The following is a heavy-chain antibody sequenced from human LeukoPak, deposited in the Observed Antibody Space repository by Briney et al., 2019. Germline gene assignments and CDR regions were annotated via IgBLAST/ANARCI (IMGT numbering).Heavy chain of an antibody. D-gene: IGHD2-15*01. CDR3: ARSPTGGSPFFDY. J-gene: IGHJ4*02. V-gene: IGHV4-59*01. CDR2: IYYSGGT. CDR1: GGSISTYY. Sequence: SETLSLTCTVSGGSISTYYWSWIRQPPGKGLEWIGYIYYSGGTNYNPSLKSRLTISVDTSKNQFSLWLSSVTAADTAVYYCARSPTGGSPFFDYWGQGTLVTVSS.